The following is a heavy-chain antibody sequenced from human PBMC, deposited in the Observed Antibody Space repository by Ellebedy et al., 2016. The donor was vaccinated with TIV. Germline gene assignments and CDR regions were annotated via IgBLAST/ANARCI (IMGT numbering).Heavy chain of an antibody. J-gene: IGHJ4*02. CDR1: GGSISSSSYY. CDR2: IYYSGNT. V-gene: IGHV4-39*01. Sequence: MPSETLSLTCTVSGGSISSSSYYWGWIRQPPGKGLEWIGRIYYSGNTYYNPSLKSRVTISRDTSKNQFSLKLTSVTAADTALYYCARHSQPAAGDYWGQGTLVTISS. D-gene: IGHD6-13*01. CDR3: ARHSQPAAGDY.